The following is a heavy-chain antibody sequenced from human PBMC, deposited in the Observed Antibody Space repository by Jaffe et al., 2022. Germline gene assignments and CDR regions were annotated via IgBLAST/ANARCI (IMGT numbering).Heavy chain of an antibody. CDR2: IYHSGST. Sequence: QVQLQESGPGLVKPSETLSLTCAVSGYSISSGYYWGWIRQPPGKGLEWIGSIYHSGSTYYNPSLKSRVTISVDTSKNQFSLKLSSVTAADTAVYYCARDRDLGCGTGFCGGDSWGQGTLVTVSS. D-gene: IGHD2-21*01. V-gene: IGHV4-38-2*02. CDR3: ARDRDLGCGTGFCGGDS. J-gene: IGHJ4*02. CDR1: GYSISSGYY.